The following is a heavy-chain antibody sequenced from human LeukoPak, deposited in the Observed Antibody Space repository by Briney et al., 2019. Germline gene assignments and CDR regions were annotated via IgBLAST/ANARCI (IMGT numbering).Heavy chain of an antibody. J-gene: IGHJ4*02. CDR1: ALTYSSYS. Sequence: GGSLRLTCAASALTYSSYSMNWVRQAPAKGLEWVSYISSSSSTIYYADSVKGRFTISRDNAKNSLYLQMNSLRAEDTAVYYCARSVSTVTTTADYWGQGTLVTVSS. CDR3: ARSVSTVTTTADY. D-gene: IGHD4-17*01. V-gene: IGHV3-48*04. CDR2: ISSSSSTI.